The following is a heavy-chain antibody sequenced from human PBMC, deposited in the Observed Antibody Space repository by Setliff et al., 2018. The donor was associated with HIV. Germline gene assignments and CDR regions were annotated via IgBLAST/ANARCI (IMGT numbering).Heavy chain of an antibody. CDR3: ARDLRGARWYFDY. CDR2: IYCSGAT. CDR1: GGSISSGGYY. D-gene: IGHD3-10*01. Sequence: TSETLSLTCTVSGGSISSGGYYWSWIRQHPGKGLEWIGYIYCSGATYYNPSLRGRVTISVDSSKNQFSLRLSSLTAADTAVYFCARDLRGARWYFDYWSQGTLVTVSS. V-gene: IGHV4-31*02. J-gene: IGHJ4*02.